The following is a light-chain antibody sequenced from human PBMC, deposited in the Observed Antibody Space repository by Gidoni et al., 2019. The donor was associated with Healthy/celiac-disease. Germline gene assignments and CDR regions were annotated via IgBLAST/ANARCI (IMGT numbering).Light chain of an antibody. Sequence: DIQMTQSPSTLSASVGDRVTITCRASQSISSWLAWYQQKPGKAPKLLIYKASSLESGVPSRFSGSGSGTEFTITISSLQPDDFATYYCQQYNSYSYTVGQGTKLEIK. J-gene: IGKJ2*01. V-gene: IGKV1-5*03. CDR1: QSISSW. CDR3: QQYNSYSYT. CDR2: KAS.